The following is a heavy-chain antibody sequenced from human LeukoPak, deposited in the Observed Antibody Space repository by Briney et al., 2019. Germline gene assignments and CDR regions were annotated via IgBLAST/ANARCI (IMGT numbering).Heavy chain of an antibody. CDR2: INHSGST. D-gene: IGHD4-17*01. J-gene: IGHJ4*02. CDR3: ARDIYGDYEGAFDY. Sequence: PSETLSLTCAVYGGSFSAYYWTWIRQPPGKGLEWIGEINHSGSTNYNPSLKSRVTMSVDTSKNQFSLKLSSVTAADTAVYYCARDIYGDYEGAFDYWGQGTLVTVSS. V-gene: IGHV4-34*01. CDR1: GGSFSAYY.